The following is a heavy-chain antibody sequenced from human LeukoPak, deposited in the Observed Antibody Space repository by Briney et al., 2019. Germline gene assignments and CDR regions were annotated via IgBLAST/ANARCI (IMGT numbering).Heavy chain of an antibody. CDR2: INHSGST. D-gene: IGHD2-15*01. CDR1: GGSFSGYY. Sequence: SETLSLTCAVYGGSFSGYYWSWIRQPPGKGLEWIGEINHSGSTNYNPSLKSRVTISVDTSKNQFSLKLSSVTAADTAVYYCARCSGGSCSSEWYLDLWGRGTLVTAFS. V-gene: IGHV4-34*01. J-gene: IGHJ2*01. CDR3: ARCSGGSCSSEWYLDL.